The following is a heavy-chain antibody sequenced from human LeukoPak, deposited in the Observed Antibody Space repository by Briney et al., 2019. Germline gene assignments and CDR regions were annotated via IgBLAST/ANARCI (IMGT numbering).Heavy chain of an antibody. Sequence: GGSLRLSCAASGFTFSNYWMGWVRQAPGQGLEWVANIKEDGSEKYYVDSVKGRFTISRDNAKNSLCLQMNSLRAEDTAVYYCARTIRGYWGQGTLVTVSS. CDR1: GFTFSNYW. CDR2: IKEDGSEK. J-gene: IGHJ4*02. CDR3: ARTIRGY. V-gene: IGHV3-7*01. D-gene: IGHD3-10*01.